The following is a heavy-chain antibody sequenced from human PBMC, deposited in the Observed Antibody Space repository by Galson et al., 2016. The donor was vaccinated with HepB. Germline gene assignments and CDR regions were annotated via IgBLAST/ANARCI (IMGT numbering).Heavy chain of an antibody. CDR3: ARDDSGGWYGFHYGMDV. D-gene: IGHD6-19*01. V-gene: IGHV4-59*01. CDR1: GASISGYY. J-gene: IGHJ6*02. CDR2: IYYGGRT. Sequence: ETLSLTCTVSGASISGYYLSWIRQPPGKGLEWIGYIYYGGRTNYNPSLQSRVTISVDTSENQFSLKLSSVTAADTAVYYCARDDSGGWYGFHYGMDVWGQGTTVTVSS.